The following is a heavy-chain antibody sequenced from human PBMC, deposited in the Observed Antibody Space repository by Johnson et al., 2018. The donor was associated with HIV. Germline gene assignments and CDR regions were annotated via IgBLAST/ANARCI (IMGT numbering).Heavy chain of an antibody. Sequence: QVQLVESGGGVVQPGRSLRLSCAASGFTFSSYSLHWVRQAPGKGLEWVAVTSYDGGNKYYADSVKGRFTISRDNSKNTLDLQMNILRTEDTAAYYCAKDSKRELVQGKDAFDFWGQGTMVIVSS. D-gene: IGHD4-11*01. CDR1: GFTFSSYS. J-gene: IGHJ3*01. V-gene: IGHV3-30*04. CDR3: AKDSKRELVQGKDAFDF. CDR2: TSYDGGNK.